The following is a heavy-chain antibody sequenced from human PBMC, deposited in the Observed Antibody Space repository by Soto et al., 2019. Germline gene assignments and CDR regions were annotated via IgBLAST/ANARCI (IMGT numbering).Heavy chain of an antibody. V-gene: IGHV3-30*18. CDR1: GFTFSSYG. CDR2: ISYDGSNK. Sequence: HPGGSLRLSCAASGFTFSSYGMHWVRQAPGKGLEWVAVISYDGSNKYYADSVKGRFTISRDNSKNTLYLQMNSLRAEDTAVYYCAKDSREALEIDYWGQGTLVTVSS. CDR3: AKDSREALEIDY. J-gene: IGHJ4*02.